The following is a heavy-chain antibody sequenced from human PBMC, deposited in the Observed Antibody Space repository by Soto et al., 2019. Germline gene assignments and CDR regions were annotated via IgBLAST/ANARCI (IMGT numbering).Heavy chain of an antibody. D-gene: IGHD3-10*01. V-gene: IGHV3-30*03. CDR1: DFDFSSYG. J-gene: IGHJ4*02. CDR3: ARDSGWPILNFGN. Sequence: GGSLRLSCAASDFDFSSYGIHWVRQAPGKGLEWVAASSYDGRETFYADSAKGRFTVSKEMSKNTAFLQMNALRHEDTAVYFCARDSGWPILNFGNWGQGTPVTVSS. CDR2: SSYDGRET.